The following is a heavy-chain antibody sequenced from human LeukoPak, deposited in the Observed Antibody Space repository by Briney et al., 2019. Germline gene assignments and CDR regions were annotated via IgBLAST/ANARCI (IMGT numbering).Heavy chain of an antibody. CDR3: AKEGYYFDGGTYYYLDS. J-gene: IGHJ4*02. V-gene: IGHV3-21*06. CDR1: GFTFSDCS. CDR2: ISSNSNYI. Sequence: GGSLRLSCAASGFTFSDCSMNWVRQAPEKGLEWVSSISSNSNYIYYADSVKGRFTISRDNAKNSLYLQMNSLRVEDTAVYYCAKEGYYFDGGTYYYLDSWGQGTLVTVSS. D-gene: IGHD3-22*01.